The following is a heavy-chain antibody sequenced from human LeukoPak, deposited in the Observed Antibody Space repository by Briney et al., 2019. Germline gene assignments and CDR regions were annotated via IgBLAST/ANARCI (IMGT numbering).Heavy chain of an antibody. D-gene: IGHD3-10*01. CDR3: AKIQGWFNDAFHS. J-gene: IGHJ3*02. CDR1: GFTLSSYA. CDR2: ISVSGNT. V-gene: IGHV3-23*01. Sequence: GGSLRLSCAASGFTLSSYAMSWVRQGPGKGLEWVSAISVSGNTYHADSVKGRFTISRDSSKNTLYLQMNSLRAGDAAVYYCAKIQGWFNDAFHSGGQGTMVTVSS.